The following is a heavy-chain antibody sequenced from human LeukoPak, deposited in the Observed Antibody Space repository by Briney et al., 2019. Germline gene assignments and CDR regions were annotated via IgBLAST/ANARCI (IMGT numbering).Heavy chain of an antibody. CDR3: TREGDGQVRLADD. V-gene: IGHV3-21*01. J-gene: IGHJ4*02. Sequence: GGSLRLSCAASGFIFSNAWMSWVRQAPGKGLEWVSSISSSSSYIYYADSVKGRFSISRDNAKNSLYLQMNRLRAEDTAVYYCTREGDGQVRLADDWTLGTLIT. D-gene: IGHD5-24*01. CDR1: GFIFSNAW. CDR2: ISSSSSYI.